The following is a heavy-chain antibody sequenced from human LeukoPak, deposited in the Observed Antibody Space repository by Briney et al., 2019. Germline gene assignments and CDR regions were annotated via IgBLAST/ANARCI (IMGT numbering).Heavy chain of an antibody. CDR1: GFTFSSYE. V-gene: IGHV3-48*03. CDR3: ARARGKMVRGVIYYFDY. J-gene: IGHJ4*02. CDR2: ISSSGSTI. Sequence: GGSLRLSCAASGFTFSSYEMNWVRQAPGKGLEWVSYISSSGSTIYYADSVKGRFTISRDNAKNSLYLQMNSLRAEDTAVYYCARARGKMVRGVIYYFDYWGQGTLVTVSS. D-gene: IGHD3-10*01.